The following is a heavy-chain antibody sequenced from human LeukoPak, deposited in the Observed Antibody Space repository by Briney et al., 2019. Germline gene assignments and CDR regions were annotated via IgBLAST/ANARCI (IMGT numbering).Heavy chain of an antibody. CDR2: ISGSGGSI. CDR3: AKLDIAAKGEDY. J-gene: IGHJ4*02. Sequence: GGSLRLSCAASGFTFSSYAMSWVRQAPGEGLEWVSGISGSGGSIYYADSVKGRFTISRDNSKNTLYLQMNNLRAEDTAVYYCAKLDIAAKGEDYWGQGTLVTVSS. D-gene: IGHD5-12*01. V-gene: IGHV3-23*01. CDR1: GFTFSSYA.